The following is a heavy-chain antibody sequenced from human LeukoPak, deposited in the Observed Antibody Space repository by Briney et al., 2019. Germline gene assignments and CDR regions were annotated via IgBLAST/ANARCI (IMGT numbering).Heavy chain of an antibody. Sequence: SLRLSCTASGFTFDDYAIHWVRPAPGKGLEWVSGFNWNSGTIGYADSVKGRFTISRDNAQNSLYLQMNSLRAEDTALYYCAKYYLFGGVLLLPYFDYWGQGTLVTVSS. CDR2: FNWNSGTI. CDR3: AKYYLFGGVLLLPYFDY. D-gene: IGHD3-10*01. V-gene: IGHV3-9*01. J-gene: IGHJ4*02. CDR1: GFTFDDYA.